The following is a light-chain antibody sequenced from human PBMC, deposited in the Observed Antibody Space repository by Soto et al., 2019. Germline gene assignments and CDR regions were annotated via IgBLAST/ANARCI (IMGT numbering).Light chain of an antibody. J-gene: IGLJ1*01. CDR1: SSDVGGYNY. CDR2: DVS. Sequence: QSALTQPRSVSGSPGQSVTISCTGTSSDVGGYNYVSWYQQHPGKAPKLMIYDVSKRPSGVPDRFSGSKSGNPASLTISGLQAEDEADYYCCSYAGTHYVFGTGTKLTVL. CDR3: CSYAGTHYV. V-gene: IGLV2-11*01.